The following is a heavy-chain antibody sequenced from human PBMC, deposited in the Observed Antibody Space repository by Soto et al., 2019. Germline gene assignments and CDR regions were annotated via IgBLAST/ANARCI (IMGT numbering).Heavy chain of an antibody. CDR3: ARHNTGIAAPNWFDP. J-gene: IGHJ5*02. D-gene: IGHD6-13*01. Sequence: GESLKISCKGSGYSFTNYWIGWVRQMPGKGLEWMGIIYPGDSDTRYSPSFQSQVTISADKSISTAYLQWSSLKASDTAMYYCARHNTGIAAPNWFDPWGQGTLVTVSS. CDR1: GYSFTNYW. V-gene: IGHV5-51*01. CDR2: IYPGDSDT.